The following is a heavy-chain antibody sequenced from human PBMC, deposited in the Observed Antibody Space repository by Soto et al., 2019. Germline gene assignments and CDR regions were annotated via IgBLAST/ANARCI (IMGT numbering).Heavy chain of an antibody. D-gene: IGHD6-19*01. CDR2: IYSGGST. Sequence: GGSLRLSCAASGFTVSSNYMSWVRQAPGKGLEWVSVIYSGGSTYYADSVKGRFTISRDNSKNTLYLQMNSLRAEDTAVYYCARDRGIAVASFFDYWGQGTLVTVSS. V-gene: IGHV3-66*01. CDR3: ARDRGIAVASFFDY. J-gene: IGHJ4*02. CDR1: GFTVSSNY.